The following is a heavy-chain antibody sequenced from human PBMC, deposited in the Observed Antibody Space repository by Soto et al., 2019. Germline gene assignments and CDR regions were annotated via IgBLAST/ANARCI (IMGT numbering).Heavy chain of an antibody. CDR3: ARGGGLRFFDY. J-gene: IGHJ4*02. Sequence: SETLSLTCAVYGGSFSGYYWSWIRQPPGKGLEWIGEINHSGSTNYNPSLKSRVTILVDTSKNQFSLKLSSLTAADTAVYYCARGGGLRFFDYWGQGTLVTVSS. CDR2: INHSGST. CDR1: GGSFSGYY. D-gene: IGHD5-12*01. V-gene: IGHV4-34*01.